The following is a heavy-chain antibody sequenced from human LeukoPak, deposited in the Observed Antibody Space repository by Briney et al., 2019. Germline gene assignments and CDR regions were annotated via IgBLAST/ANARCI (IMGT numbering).Heavy chain of an antibody. V-gene: IGHV1-2*02. CDR1: GYTFTYQW. CDR3: ARAHSSLRLYHFDY. J-gene: IGHJ4*02. Sequence: ASVTVSCKASGYTFTYQWIHWVRQAPGQGLEWLGWINPNSGGTNYAQKFEGRIAMTTDTSINTGYMEMTRLTSDDTAVYYCARAHSSLRLYHFDYWGQGTLVTVSS. D-gene: IGHD6-13*01. CDR2: INPNSGGT.